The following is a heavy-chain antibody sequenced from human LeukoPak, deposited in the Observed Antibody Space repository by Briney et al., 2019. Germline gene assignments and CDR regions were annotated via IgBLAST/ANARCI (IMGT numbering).Heavy chain of an antibody. J-gene: IGHJ4*02. CDR1: GFTFDYYT. Sequence: GGSLRLSCAASGFTFDYYTMYWVRQGPEKGLEWVSLISMDGVNTFYADSVKGRFTISRDNNKNSLYLQMNGLRTDDTGLYYCVKGRRRGYAYGALESWGQGTLVTVSS. CDR3: VKGRRRGYAYGALES. D-gene: IGHD5-18*01. CDR2: ISMDGVNT. V-gene: IGHV3-43*01.